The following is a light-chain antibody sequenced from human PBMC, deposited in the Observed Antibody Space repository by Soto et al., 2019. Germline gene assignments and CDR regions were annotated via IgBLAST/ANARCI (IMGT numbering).Light chain of an antibody. Sequence: QSALTQPPSASGSPGQSVTISCTGTSSDVGGYNYVSWYQQHPGKAPKLMIYEVTIRPSGVPDRFSGSKSGNTASLTVSGLQAEDEADYYCSSYTDSNPSDVFGTGTKVTVL. V-gene: IGLV2-8*01. J-gene: IGLJ1*01. CDR2: EVT. CDR1: SSDVGGYNY. CDR3: SSYTDSNPSDV.